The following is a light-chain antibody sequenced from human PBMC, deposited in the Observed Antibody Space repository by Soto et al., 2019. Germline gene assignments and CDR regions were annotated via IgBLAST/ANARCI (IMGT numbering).Light chain of an antibody. CDR2: AGS. CDR1: HNISNY. Sequence: IQMTQSPSSLSASVGDRDTITCRASHNISNYLNWYQQKPRRAPNLLIHAGSTLQSGVPTRFSGSGSGTDFTLTISSLQPEDSAIYSCQQSYVTLFTCGGGTKVEI. V-gene: IGKV1-39*01. J-gene: IGKJ4*01. CDR3: QQSYVTLFT.